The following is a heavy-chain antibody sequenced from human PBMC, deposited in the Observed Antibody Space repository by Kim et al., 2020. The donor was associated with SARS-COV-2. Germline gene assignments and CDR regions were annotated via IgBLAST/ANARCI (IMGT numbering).Heavy chain of an antibody. CDR3: ASGVAYNWNYWWFDP. CDR1: GGSISSYY. J-gene: IGHJ5*02. D-gene: IGHD1-7*01. CDR2: IYYSGST. V-gene: IGHV4-59*08. Sequence: SETLSLTCTVSGGSISSYYWSWIRQPPGKGLEWIGYIYYSGSTNYNPSLKSRVTISVDTSKNQFSLKLSSVTTADTAVYYCASGVAYNWNYWWFDPWGQGTLVTVSS.